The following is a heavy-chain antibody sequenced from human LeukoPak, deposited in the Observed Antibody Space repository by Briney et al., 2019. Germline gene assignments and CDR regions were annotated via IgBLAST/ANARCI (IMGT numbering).Heavy chain of an antibody. CDR2: IYYSGST. V-gene: IGHV4-59*12. Sequence: SETLSLTCTVSGGSISSYYWSWIRQPPGKGLEWIGHIYYSGSTNYNPSLKSRVTISVDTSKNQFSLKLSSVTAADTAVYYCARVTTMVRLNWFDPWGQGTLVTVSS. CDR3: ARVTTMVRLNWFDP. J-gene: IGHJ5*02. D-gene: IGHD3-10*01. CDR1: GGSISSYY.